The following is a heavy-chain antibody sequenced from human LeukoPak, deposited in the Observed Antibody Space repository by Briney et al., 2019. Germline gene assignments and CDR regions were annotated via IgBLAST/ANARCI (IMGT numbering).Heavy chain of an antibody. D-gene: IGHD3-10*01. CDR2: ISYDGSNK. J-gene: IGHJ5*02. CDR3: AKVSVGVRGVNWFDP. V-gene: IGHV3-30*18. CDR1: GFTFSSYG. Sequence: GRSLRLSCAASGFTFSSYGMHWVRQAPGKGLEWVAVISYDGSNKYYADSVKGRFTISRDNSKNTLYLQMNSLRAEDTAVYYCAKVSVGVRGVNWFDPWGQGTLVTVSS.